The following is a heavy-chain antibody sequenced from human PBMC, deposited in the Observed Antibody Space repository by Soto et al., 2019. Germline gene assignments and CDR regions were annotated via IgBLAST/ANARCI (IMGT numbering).Heavy chain of an antibody. CDR2: INHSGST. CDR1: GGSFSGYY. CDR3: ARVGRKQLWHYYYYYMDV. D-gene: IGHD6-6*01. J-gene: IGHJ6*03. Sequence: SETLSLTCAVYGGSFSGYYWSWIRQPPGKGLEWIGEINHSGSTNYNPSHKSRVTISVDTSKNQFSLKLSSVTAADTAVFYFARVGRKQLWHYYYYYMDVWGKGTTVTVSS. V-gene: IGHV4-34*01.